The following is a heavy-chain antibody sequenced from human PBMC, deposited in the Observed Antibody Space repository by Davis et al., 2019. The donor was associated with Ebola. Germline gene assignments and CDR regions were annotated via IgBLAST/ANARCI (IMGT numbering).Heavy chain of an antibody. CDR1: GYTFTNYD. Sequence: AASVKVSCKASGYTFTNYDINWVRQAPGQGLEWMGWMNPKSGNTGYAQKVQGRVTMTRDTSTSTAYLELRSLRSEDTAVYYCARDWYSGSGTSDTYRVLDYWGQGTLVTVSS. D-gene: IGHD3-10*01. CDR2: MNPKSGNT. J-gene: IGHJ4*02. CDR3: ARDWYSGSGTSDTYRVLDY. V-gene: IGHV1-8*01.